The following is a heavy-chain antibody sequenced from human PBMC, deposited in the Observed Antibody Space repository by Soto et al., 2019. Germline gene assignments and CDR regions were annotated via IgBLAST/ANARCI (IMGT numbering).Heavy chain of an antibody. D-gene: IGHD6-13*01. V-gene: IGHV3-30-3*01. Sequence: QVQLEESGGGVVQPGTSLRLSCVASGFTFSSYGMHWVRQAPGKGLEWVAVIPNTENKKYYADSVKGRFTISRDNSLNTLFLQMGSLMSEDTAVYYCARTAGGRVRGALDIWGQGTMVTVS. CDR3: ARTAGGRVRGALDI. CDR1: GFTFSSYG. J-gene: IGHJ3*02. CDR2: IPNTENKK.